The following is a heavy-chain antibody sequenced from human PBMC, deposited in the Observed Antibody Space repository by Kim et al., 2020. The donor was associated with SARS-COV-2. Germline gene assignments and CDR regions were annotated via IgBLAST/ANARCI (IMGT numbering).Heavy chain of an antibody. CDR3: AREVGVGLWFGELLPDAFDI. D-gene: IGHD3-10*01. Sequence: GGSLRLSCAASGFTFSSYSMNWVRKAPGKGLEWVSYISSSSSTIYYADSVKGRFTISRDNAKNSLYLQMNSLRAEDTAVYYCAREVGVGLWFGELLPDAFDIWGQGTMVTVSS. V-gene: IGHV3-48*04. CDR1: GFTFSSYS. CDR2: ISSSSSTI. J-gene: IGHJ3*02.